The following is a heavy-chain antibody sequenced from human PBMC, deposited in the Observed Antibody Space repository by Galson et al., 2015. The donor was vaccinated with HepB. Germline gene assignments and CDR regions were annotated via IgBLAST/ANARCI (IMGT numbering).Heavy chain of an antibody. V-gene: IGHV5-51*01. J-gene: IGHJ4*02. Sequence: QSGAEAKKPGESLKISCTGSGYSFTTYWIGWVRQMPGKGLEWMGNIYPPNSDTKYSPSFQGQVTISADKSIHTAYLQWSSLKASGTAMYYCARHEANSRWSYVDYWGQGTLVTVSS. CDR2: IYPPNSDT. CDR1: GYSFTTYW. D-gene: IGHD6-13*01. CDR3: ARHEANSRWSYVDY.